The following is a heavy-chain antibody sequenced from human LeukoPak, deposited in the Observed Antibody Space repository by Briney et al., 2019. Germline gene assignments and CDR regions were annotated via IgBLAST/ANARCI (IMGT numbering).Heavy chain of an antibody. Sequence: SETLSLTCTVSGGSISSSSYYWGWIRQPPGKGLEWIGSIYYSGSTYYNPSLKSRVTISVDTSKNQFSLKLSSMTAADTAVYYCARQSYCSGGSCYSPKIDYGGQGTLVTVSS. V-gene: IGHV4-39*01. CDR2: IYYSGST. CDR1: GGSISSSSYY. CDR3: ARQSYCSGGSCYSPKIDY. J-gene: IGHJ4*02. D-gene: IGHD2-15*01.